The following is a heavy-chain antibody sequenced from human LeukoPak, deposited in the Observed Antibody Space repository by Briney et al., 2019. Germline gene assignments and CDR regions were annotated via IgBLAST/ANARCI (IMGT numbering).Heavy chain of an antibody. Sequence: GESPKISCKGSGYSFINYWITWVRQMPGKGLEWMGSIHPSDSDSRYSPRYSPSFQGQVTVSVDKSISTAYLQWSSLKASDTAIYYCAMVTSSNLATIDYWGQGTLVTVSS. CDR1: GYSFINYW. CDR2: IHPSDSDSRYSP. D-gene: IGHD1-14*01. J-gene: IGHJ4*02. V-gene: IGHV5-51*01. CDR3: AMVTSSNLATIDY.